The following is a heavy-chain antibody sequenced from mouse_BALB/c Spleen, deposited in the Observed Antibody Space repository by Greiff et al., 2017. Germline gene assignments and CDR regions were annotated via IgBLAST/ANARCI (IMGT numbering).Heavy chain of an antibody. Sequence: VQLQQPGAELVMPGASVKMSCKASGYTFTDYWMHWVKQRPGQGLEWIGAIDTSDSYTSYNQKFKGKATLTVDESSSTAYMQLSSLTSEDSAVYYCARGDIAYWGQGTLVTVSA. CDR2: IDTSDSYT. CDR1: GYTFTDYW. CDR3: ARGDIAY. V-gene: IGHV1-69*01. J-gene: IGHJ3*01.